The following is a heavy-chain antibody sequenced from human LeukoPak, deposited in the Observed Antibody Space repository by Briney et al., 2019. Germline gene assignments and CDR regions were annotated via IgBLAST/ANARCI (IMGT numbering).Heavy chain of an antibody. V-gene: IGHV3-53*01. CDR1: GFSFTTYW. D-gene: IGHD4/OR15-4a*01. J-gene: IGHJ4*02. CDR2: IYSFGST. CDR3: ATCRAQLWCEY. Sequence: PEGSLRLSCAATGFSFTTYWMSWVRQAPGKGLEWVSVIYSFGSTYYADSVKGRFTISRDSSKNTLYLQMDSLRAEDTAIYYCATCRAQLWCEYWGQGTLVTVSS.